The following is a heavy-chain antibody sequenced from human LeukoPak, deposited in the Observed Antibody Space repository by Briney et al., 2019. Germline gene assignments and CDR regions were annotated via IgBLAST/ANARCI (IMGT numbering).Heavy chain of an antibody. Sequence: PGGSLRLSCAASGFTFSSYSMNWVRQAPGKGLGWVSSISSSSSYIYYADSVKGRFTISRDNAKNSLYLQMNSLRAEDTAVYYCARGSSSWYKGDYYYYMDDWGKGTTVTVSS. CDR3: ARGSSSWYKGDYYYYMDD. CDR1: GFTFSSYS. V-gene: IGHV3-21*01. CDR2: ISSSSSYI. J-gene: IGHJ6*03. D-gene: IGHD6-13*01.